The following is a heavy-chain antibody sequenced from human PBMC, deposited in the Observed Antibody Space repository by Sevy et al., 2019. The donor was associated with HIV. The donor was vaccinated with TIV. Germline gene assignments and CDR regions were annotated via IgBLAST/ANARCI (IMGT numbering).Heavy chain of an antibody. Sequence: GGSLRLSCAASGFTFSSYAMSWVRQAPGKGLEWVSAISGSGGSTYYAHSVKGRFTISRDNSKNTLYLQMNSLRAEDTAVYYCAKEIQLWSDAEYYFDYWGQGTLVTVSS. J-gene: IGHJ4*02. V-gene: IGHV3-23*01. CDR2: ISGSGGST. CDR1: GFTFSSYA. D-gene: IGHD5-18*01. CDR3: AKEIQLWSDAEYYFDY.